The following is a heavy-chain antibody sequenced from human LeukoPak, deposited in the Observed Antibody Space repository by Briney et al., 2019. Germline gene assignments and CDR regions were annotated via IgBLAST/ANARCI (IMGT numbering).Heavy chain of an antibody. V-gene: IGHV1-2*02. D-gene: IGHD6-6*01. CDR2: INPNSGGT. CDR1: GYTFTGYY. J-gene: IGHJ6*03. Sequence: GASVKVSCKASGYTFTGYYMHWARQAPGQGLEWMGWINPNSGGTNYAQKFQGRVTMTRDTSISTAYMELSRLRSDDTAVYYCARDPTYSSSYYYYYYMDVWGKGTTVTASS. CDR3: ARDPTYSSSYYYYYYMDV.